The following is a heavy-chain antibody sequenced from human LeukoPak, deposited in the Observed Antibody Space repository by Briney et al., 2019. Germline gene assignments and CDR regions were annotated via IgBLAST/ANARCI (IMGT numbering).Heavy chain of an antibody. D-gene: IGHD3-10*01. CDR2: IYYSGST. J-gene: IGHJ6*03. CDR1: GGSISSYY. Sequence: SETLSLTCTVSGGSISSYYWSWIRQPPGKGLEWIGYIYYSGSTNYNPSLKSRVTISVDTSKNQFSLKLSSVTAADTAVYYCARVEAGYYGSGSHPPSYYHMDVWGKGTTVTISS. CDR3: ARVEAGYYGSGSHPPSYYHMDV. V-gene: IGHV4-59*01.